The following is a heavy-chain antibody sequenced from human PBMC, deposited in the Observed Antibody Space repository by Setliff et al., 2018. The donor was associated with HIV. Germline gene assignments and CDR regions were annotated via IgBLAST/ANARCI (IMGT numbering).Heavy chain of an antibody. V-gene: IGHV1-3*01. J-gene: IGHJ4*02. D-gene: IGHD3-22*01. CDR2: ITAGNGDT. CDR3: ASPMFYDGKVV. Sequence: ASVKVSCKASGYTFHYYDIHWVRQAPGQGLEWMGRITAGNGDTKYSQKFQDRVTLTSDMSANTVYMDLTTPRSEDTAVYYCASPMFYDGKVVWGQGTPVTVSS. CDR1: GYTFHYYD.